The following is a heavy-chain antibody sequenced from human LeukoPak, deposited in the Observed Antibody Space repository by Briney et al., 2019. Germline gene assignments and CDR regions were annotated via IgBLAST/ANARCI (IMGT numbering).Heavy chain of an antibody. J-gene: IGHJ4*02. D-gene: IGHD3-10*01. CDR3: ARIHYYGSGSYIDY. CDR2: IYYSGST. CDR1: GGSISSSSYY. Sequence: SETLSLTCTVSGGSISSSSYYWGWMRQPPGKGLEWIGSIYYSGSTYYNPSLKSRVTISVYTSKNQLSLKLSSVTAATTAVYYRARIHYYGSGSYIDYWGQGTLVTVPS. V-gene: IGHV4-39*01.